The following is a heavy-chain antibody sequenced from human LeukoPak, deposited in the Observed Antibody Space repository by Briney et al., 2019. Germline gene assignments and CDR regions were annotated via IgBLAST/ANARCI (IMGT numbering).Heavy chain of an antibody. Sequence: GASVKVSCKASGYTFTSYGISWVRQAPGQGLEWMGWISAYNGNTNYAQKLQGRVTMTTDTSTSTAYMELRSLRSDDTAVYYCAREEGGYDFWSGGNDAFDIWGQGTMVTVSS. CDR2: ISAYNGNT. CDR3: AREEGGYDFWSGGNDAFDI. V-gene: IGHV1-18*01. D-gene: IGHD3-3*01. CDR1: GYTFTSYG. J-gene: IGHJ3*02.